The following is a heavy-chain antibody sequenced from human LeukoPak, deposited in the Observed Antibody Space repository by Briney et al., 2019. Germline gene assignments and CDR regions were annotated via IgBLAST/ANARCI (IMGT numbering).Heavy chain of an antibody. D-gene: IGHD6-19*01. CDR2: MYHSGST. V-gene: IGHV4-39*01. J-gene: IGHJ4*02. Sequence: SETLSLTCSVSGDSIKNSSYYWGWIRQSPGKGLEWIGTMYHSGSTNYNPSLRSRVTISVDTSKNQFSLNLNSMTAADTAVYYCASRISSGVDYWGQGTLVIVSS. CDR1: GDSIKNSSYY. CDR3: ASRISSGVDY.